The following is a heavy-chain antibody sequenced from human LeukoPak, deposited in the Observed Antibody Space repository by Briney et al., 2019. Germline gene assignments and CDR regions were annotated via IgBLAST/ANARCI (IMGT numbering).Heavy chain of an antibody. J-gene: IGHJ4*02. CDR2: INHNGNVN. CDR1: GFTFSSYW. CDR3: ARRHDYSNYPDY. Sequence: GGSLRLSCEASGFTFSSYWMNWARQAPGKGLEWVASINHNGNVNYYVDSVKGRFTISRDNARNSLYLQMNSLRAEDTAVYYCARRHDYSNYPDYWGQGTLVTVSS. V-gene: IGHV3-7*01. D-gene: IGHD4-11*01.